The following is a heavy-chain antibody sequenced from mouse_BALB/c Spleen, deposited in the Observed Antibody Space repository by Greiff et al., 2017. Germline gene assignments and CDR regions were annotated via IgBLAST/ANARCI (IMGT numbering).Heavy chain of an antibody. V-gene: IGHV5-15*02. CDR1: GFTFSDYG. D-gene: IGHD1-2*01. Sequence: DVQLQESGGGLVQPGGSRKLSCAASGFTFSDYGMAWVRQAPGKGPEWVAFISNLAYSIYYADTVTGRFTISRENAKNTLYLEMSSLRSEDTAMYYCARSYGPYYFDYWGQGTTLTVSS. CDR2: ISNLAYSI. CDR3: ARSYGPYYFDY. J-gene: IGHJ2*01.